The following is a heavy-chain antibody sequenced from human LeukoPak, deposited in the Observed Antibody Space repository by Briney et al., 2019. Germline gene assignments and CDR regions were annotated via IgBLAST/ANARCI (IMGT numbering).Heavy chain of an antibody. CDR2: ISGSGGST. V-gene: IGHV3-23*01. Sequence: GGSLRLSCAASGFTFSSYAMSWVRQAPGKGLEWVSAISGSGGSTYYADSVKGRFTISRDNSKNTLYLQMNSLRAEDTAVYYCAKALPTSGWYPKYYFDYWGQGTLVTVSS. CDR1: GFTFSSYA. CDR3: AKALPTSGWYPKYYFDY. J-gene: IGHJ4*02. D-gene: IGHD6-19*01.